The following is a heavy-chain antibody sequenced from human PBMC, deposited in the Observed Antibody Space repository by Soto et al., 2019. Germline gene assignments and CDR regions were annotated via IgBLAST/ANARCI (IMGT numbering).Heavy chain of an antibody. J-gene: IGHJ6*02. CDR3: ATKGRWYVGYYSYGMDV. CDR1: GYTLTELS. CDR2: FDPEDGET. Sequence: QVQLVQSGAEVKKPGASVKVSCKVSGYTLTELSMHWVRQAPGKGLEWMGGFDPEDGETIYAEKFQGRVTRTEDTLTDQACMELSSVGSEDTAVYYCATKGRWYVGYYSYGMDVWGQGTTVTVSS. V-gene: IGHV1-24*01. D-gene: IGHD6-13*01.